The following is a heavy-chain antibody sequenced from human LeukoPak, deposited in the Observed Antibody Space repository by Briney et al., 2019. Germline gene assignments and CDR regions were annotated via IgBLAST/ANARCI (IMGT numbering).Heavy chain of an antibody. D-gene: IGHD3/OR15-3a*01. CDR1: GFTFSSYS. Sequence: PGGSLRLSCAASGFTFSSYSMNWVRQAPGKGLEWVSSTSSSSSYIYYADSVKGRFTISRDNAKNSLYLQMNSLRAEDTAVYYCARGDSPHPLDAFDIWGQGTMVTVSS. CDR3: ARGDSPHPLDAFDI. V-gene: IGHV3-21*01. CDR2: TSSSSSYI. J-gene: IGHJ3*02.